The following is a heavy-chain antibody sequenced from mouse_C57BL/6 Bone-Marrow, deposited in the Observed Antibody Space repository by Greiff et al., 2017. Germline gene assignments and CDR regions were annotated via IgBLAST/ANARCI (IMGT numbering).Heavy chain of an antibody. CDR3: ARGGYYDAMDY. Sequence: QVQLQQPGAELVKPGASVKMSCKASGYTFTSYWITWVKQRPGQGLEWIGDIYPGSGSTNYNEKFKSKATLTVDTSPSTAYMQLSSLTSEDSAVYYCARGGYYDAMDYWGQGTSVTVSS. D-gene: IGHD2-4*01. V-gene: IGHV1-55*01. CDR2: IYPGSGST. CDR1: GYTFTSYW. J-gene: IGHJ4*01.